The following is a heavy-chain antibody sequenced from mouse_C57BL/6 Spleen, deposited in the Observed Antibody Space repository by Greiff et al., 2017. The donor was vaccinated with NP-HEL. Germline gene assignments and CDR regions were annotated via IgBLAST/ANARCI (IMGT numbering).Heavy chain of an antibody. CDR2: IDPSDSYT. Sequence: QVQLQQPGAELVMPGASVKLSCKASGYTFTSYWMHWVKQRPGQGLEWIGEIDPSDSYTNYNQKFKGKSTLTVDKSSSTAYMQLSSLTSEDSAVYYCARRLDYCGSSYGGDYYAMDYWGQGTSVTVSS. CDR1: GYTFTSYW. D-gene: IGHD1-1*01. CDR3: ARRLDYCGSSYGGDYYAMDY. V-gene: IGHV1-69*01. J-gene: IGHJ4*01.